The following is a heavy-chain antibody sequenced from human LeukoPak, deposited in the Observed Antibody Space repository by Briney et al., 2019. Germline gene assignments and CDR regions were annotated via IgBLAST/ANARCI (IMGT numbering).Heavy chain of an antibody. CDR1: GGSFSGYY. CDR2: ISHSGST. Sequence: SETLSLTCAVYGGSFSGYYWSWIRQPPGKGLEWIGEISHSGSTNYNPSLKSRVTISVDTSKNQFSLKLSSVTAADTAVYYCARGRKDIVVVPAAIFNYWGQGTLVTVSS. D-gene: IGHD2-2*01. J-gene: IGHJ4*02. V-gene: IGHV4-34*01. CDR3: ARGRKDIVVVPAAIFNY.